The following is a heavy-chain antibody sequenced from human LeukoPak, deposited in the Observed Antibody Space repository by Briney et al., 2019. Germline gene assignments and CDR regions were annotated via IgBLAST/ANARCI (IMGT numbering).Heavy chain of an antibody. CDR1: GFTFSSYA. D-gene: IGHD6-13*01. CDR2: IWDDGSNQ. CDR3: ARGRGSSWYFDY. Sequence: GGSLRLSCSASGFTFSSYAMHWVRQAPGKGLEWVAVIWDDGSNQKYADSVKGRFTISRDNSKNTLYLQMNSLRAEDTAVYYCARGRGSSWYFDYWGQGTLVTVSS. J-gene: IGHJ4*02. V-gene: IGHV3-30*07.